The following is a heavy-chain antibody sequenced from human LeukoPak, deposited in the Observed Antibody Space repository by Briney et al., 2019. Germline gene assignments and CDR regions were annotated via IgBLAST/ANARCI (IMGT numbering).Heavy chain of an antibody. D-gene: IGHD3-3*01. Sequence: GGSLRLSCAASGFIFSSYAMSWIRQAPGKGLEWVSAISGAGGSVYYADSVKGRFSISRDNSKNTLHLQMNSLRAEDTAVYYCAKVTWSGYYWFDPWGQGTLVTVSS. CDR1: GFIFSSYA. V-gene: IGHV3-23*01. J-gene: IGHJ5*02. CDR3: AKVTWSGYYWFDP. CDR2: ISGAGGSV.